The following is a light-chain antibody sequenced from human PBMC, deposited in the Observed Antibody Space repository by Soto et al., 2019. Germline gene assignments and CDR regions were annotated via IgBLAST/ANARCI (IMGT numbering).Light chain of an antibody. Sequence: QSALTQPASVSGSPGHSIAISCTGTSSDVGGYNYVSWYQQHPGKAPKLMISEVSNRPSGVSNRFSGSKSGNTASLTISGLQAEDEADYYCSSYTSSSTYVFGTGTKLTVL. V-gene: IGLV2-14*01. CDR2: EVS. J-gene: IGLJ1*01. CDR1: SSDVGGYNY. CDR3: SSYTSSSTYV.